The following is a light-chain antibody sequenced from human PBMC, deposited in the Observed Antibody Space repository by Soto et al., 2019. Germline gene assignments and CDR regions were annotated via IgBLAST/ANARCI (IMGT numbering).Light chain of an antibody. V-gene: IGLV2-8*01. Sequence: QSALTQPPSASGSPGQSVTISCTGTSSDVGGYNFVSWYQQHPGKAPKLMIYEVTKRPSGVPDRFSGSKSGNTASLTVSGLQGEDDADYYCTSYAGSNIPVMFGGGTKVTVL. CDR2: EVT. CDR1: SSDVGGYNF. J-gene: IGLJ3*02. CDR3: TSYAGSNIPVM.